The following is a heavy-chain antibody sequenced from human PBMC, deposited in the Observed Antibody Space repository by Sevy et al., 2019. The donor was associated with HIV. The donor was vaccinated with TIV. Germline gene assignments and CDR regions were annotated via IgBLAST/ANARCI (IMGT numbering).Heavy chain of an antibody. J-gene: IGHJ4*02. CDR2: ISYDGSNK. Sequence: GGSLRLSCAASGFTFSSYGMHWVRQAPGKGLEWVAVISYDGSNKYYADSVKGRFTISRDNSKNTLYLQMNSLRAEDTAVYYCAKDRRGVITFGGVIGWGQGTLVTVSS. CDR1: GFTFSSYG. V-gene: IGHV3-30*18. D-gene: IGHD3-16*01. CDR3: AKDRRGVITFGGVIG.